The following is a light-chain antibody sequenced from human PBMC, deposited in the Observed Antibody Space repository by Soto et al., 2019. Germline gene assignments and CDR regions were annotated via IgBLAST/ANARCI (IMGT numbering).Light chain of an antibody. J-gene: IGKJ1*01. Sequence: EIVMTQSPATLSVSPGERATLSCRASQSVSSNLAWYQQKPGQAPRLLIYGASTRATGIPARFSGSGSGTEFTLTISSLQFEDFAVYYCQQYNNWPLWTSGQGTKVDIK. V-gene: IGKV3-15*01. CDR2: GAS. CDR3: QQYNNWPLWT. CDR1: QSVSSN.